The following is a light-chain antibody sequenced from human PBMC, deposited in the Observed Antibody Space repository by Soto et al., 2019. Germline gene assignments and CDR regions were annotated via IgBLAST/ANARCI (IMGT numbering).Light chain of an antibody. CDR3: SSYRSGGNFV. CDR2: MVS. Sequence: ALTPPAPVSVSPGQAVTISCTGTSRYVGSHNLVSWYQQYSDKAPKVLISMVSNRPSGVSNRFSGSKSGNTASLTISGLQADDEADYYCSSYRSGGNFVFGSGTKVNVL. CDR1: SRYVGSHNL. V-gene: IGLV2-14*02. J-gene: IGLJ1*01.